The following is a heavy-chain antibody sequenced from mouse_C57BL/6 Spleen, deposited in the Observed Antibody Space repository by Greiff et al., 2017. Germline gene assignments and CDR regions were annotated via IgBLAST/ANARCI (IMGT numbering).Heavy chain of an antibody. V-gene: IGHV1-59*01. J-gene: IGHJ3*01. Sequence: VQLQQPGAELVRPGTSVKLSCKASGYTFTSYWMHWVKQRPGQGLEWIGVIDPSDSYTNYNQKFKGKATLTVDTSSSTAYMQLSSLTSDDSAVYYCANAYYSNRSFAYWGQGTLVTVSA. CDR1: GYTFTSYW. CDR3: ANAYYSNRSFAY. CDR2: IDPSDSYT. D-gene: IGHD2-5*01.